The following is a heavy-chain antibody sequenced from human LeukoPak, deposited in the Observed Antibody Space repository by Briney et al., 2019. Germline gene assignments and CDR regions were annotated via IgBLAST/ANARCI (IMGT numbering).Heavy chain of an antibody. CDR1: GFTFSSYS. V-gene: IGHV3-21*01. CDR2: ISSSSSYI. Sequence: GGSLRLSCAASGFTFSSYSMNWVRQAPGKGLEWVSSISSSSSYIYYADSVKGRFTISRGNAKNSLYLQMNSLRAEDTAVYYCARRRITMVRGVKGIDYWGQGTLVTVSS. CDR3: ARRRITMVRGVKGIDY. J-gene: IGHJ4*02. D-gene: IGHD3-10*01.